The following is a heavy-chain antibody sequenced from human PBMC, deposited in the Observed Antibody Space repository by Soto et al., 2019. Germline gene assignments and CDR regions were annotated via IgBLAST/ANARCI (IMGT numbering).Heavy chain of an antibody. Sequence: QVQLVQSGAEVKKPGASVKVSCKASGYTFTSYGNSWVRQAPGQGLEWMGWISAYHGNTNYAPKLQVRVTMTTDTATSTAYMERRSLRSDDTAVYYWARDPHPVDIVAPMAPFDHWGQGTLVTVAS. CDR2: ISAYHGNT. CDR3: ARDPHPVDIVAPMAPFDH. J-gene: IGHJ4*02. CDR1: GYTFTSYG. V-gene: IGHV1-18*04. D-gene: IGHD5-12*01.